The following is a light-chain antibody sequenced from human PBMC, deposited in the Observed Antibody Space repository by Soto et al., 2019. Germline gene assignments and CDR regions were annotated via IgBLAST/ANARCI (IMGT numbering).Light chain of an antibody. Sequence: QSALTQPRSVSGSPGQSVTISCTGTSSDVGGYNYVSWYQQHPGKAPKLMIYDVSKRPSGVPDRFSGSKSGNTASLTISGLQAEDDAEYYCCSYAGSYTYVVFGGGTKLTVL. CDR3: CSYAGSYTYVV. J-gene: IGLJ2*01. CDR1: SSDVGGYNY. V-gene: IGLV2-11*01. CDR2: DVS.